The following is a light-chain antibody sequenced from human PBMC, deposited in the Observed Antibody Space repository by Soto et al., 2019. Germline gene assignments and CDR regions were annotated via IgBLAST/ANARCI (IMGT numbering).Light chain of an antibody. CDR3: QQYNSWLWT. J-gene: IGKJ1*01. CDR1: QSVSSK. Sequence: EIVMTQSPATLSVSPGEGDTLSCRASQSVSSKLAWYQQKPGQAPRLLIYGASTRATGIPARFSGSGSGTEFTLISSRLQSEDSAVYYGQQYNSWLWTFDQETKVEIK. V-gene: IGKV3-15*01. CDR2: GAS.